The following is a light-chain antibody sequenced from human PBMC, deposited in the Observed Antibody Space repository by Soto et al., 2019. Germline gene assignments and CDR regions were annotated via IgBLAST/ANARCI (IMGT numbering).Light chain of an antibody. CDR1: QSVSSY. V-gene: IGKV3-11*01. J-gene: IGKJ2*01. Sequence: EIVLTQSPATLSLSPGERATLSCRASQSVSSYLAWYQQKPGQAPRLLISNRATGIPARFSGSGSGTDFTLTISSLEPEDFAVYYWQQRSNWPPYTFGQGTKLEIK. CDR2: S. CDR3: QQRSNWPPYT.